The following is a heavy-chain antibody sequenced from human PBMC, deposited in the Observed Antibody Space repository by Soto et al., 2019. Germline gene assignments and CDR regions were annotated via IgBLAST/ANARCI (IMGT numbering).Heavy chain of an antibody. V-gene: IGHV2-5*02. D-gene: IGHD1-26*01. CDR1: GFSLRTSGEG. CDR3: AHVIVGATASDY. J-gene: IGHJ4*02. CDR2: IYWDDDK. Sequence: SGPTLEERTEAHKLTCSWSGFSLRTSGEGVGRIRQPPGKAMEWLALIYWDDDKRYSPSLKSRLTITKDTSNNQVVLTMTNMDPVDTATFYCAHVIVGATASDYWGQGTLVTVSS.